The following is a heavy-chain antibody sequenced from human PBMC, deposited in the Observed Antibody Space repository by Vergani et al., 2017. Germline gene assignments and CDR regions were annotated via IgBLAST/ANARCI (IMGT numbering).Heavy chain of an antibody. CDR1: GYTFTGYA. D-gene: IGHD1-7*01. J-gene: IGHJ4*02. CDR2: INAANGNT. CDR3: ARDSRSVELRRFDY. Sequence: QVQLVQSGAEVKKPGASVKVSCKTSGYTFTGYAIHWVRQAPGERLEWMGWINAANGNTKYSQKLQDRVTITRDTSASTASMELNSLRSEGTAVYYCARDSRSVELRRFDYWGQGTLVTVSA. V-gene: IGHV1-3*01.